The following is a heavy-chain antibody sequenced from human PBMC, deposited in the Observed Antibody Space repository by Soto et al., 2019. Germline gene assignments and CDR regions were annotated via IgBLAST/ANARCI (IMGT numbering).Heavy chain of an antibody. D-gene: IGHD2-15*01. J-gene: IGHJ2*01. V-gene: IGHV1-8*01. CDR3: ARATKYCNGGSCYSYWYFDL. CDR1: GYTFTSYD. Sequence: QVQLVQSGAEVKKPGASVKVSCKASGYTFTSYDINWVRQATGQGLEWMGWMNPNSGNTGYAQKFQGRVTMTRNTSISTAYMELSSRISEYTAGYYCARATKYCNGGSCYSYWYFDLWGRGTLVTVSS. CDR2: MNPNSGNT.